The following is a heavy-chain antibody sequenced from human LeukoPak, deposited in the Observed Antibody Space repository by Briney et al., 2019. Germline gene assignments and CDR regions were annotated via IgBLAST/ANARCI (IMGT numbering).Heavy chain of an antibody. V-gene: IGHV3-23*01. CDR1: GGSFSGYY. CDR3: AKGGDSYYYYYMDV. Sequence: ETLSLTCAVYGGSFSGYYWSWVRQAPGKGLEWVSSISGNGGSTYYADSVKGRFTISRDKSRNTLSLQMNSLRAEDTAVYYCAKGGDSYYYYYMDVWGKGTTVTVSS. CDR2: ISGNGGST. J-gene: IGHJ6*03.